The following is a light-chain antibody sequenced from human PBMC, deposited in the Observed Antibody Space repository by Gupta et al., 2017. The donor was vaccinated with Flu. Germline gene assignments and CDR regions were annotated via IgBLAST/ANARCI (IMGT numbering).Light chain of an antibody. J-gene: IGLJ3*02. CDR2: DVN. V-gene: IGLV2-11*03. Sequence: SVTMSCTGSNNDVASSAYISWYQQHPGKAPKLIIYDVNKWPSGVPHRFSGSKSGNTASLTISGLQSEDEAVYYCCSHGDTYNWVFGGGTTLTVL. CDR3: CSHGDTYNWV. CDR1: NNDVASSAY.